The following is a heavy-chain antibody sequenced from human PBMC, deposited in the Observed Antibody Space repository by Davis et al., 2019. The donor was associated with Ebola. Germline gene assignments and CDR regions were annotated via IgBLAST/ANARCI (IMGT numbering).Heavy chain of an antibody. J-gene: IGHJ4*02. Sequence: GESLKISCAASGFTFSHAWMNWVRQAPGKGLAWVGRIKSKTDGGTIDYAAPVKGRFTISRDDSKNTLYLQMNSLKTEDTAVYYCTTGAVKMLDSWGQGTLVTVSS. CDR3: TTGAVKMLDS. CDR2: IKSKTDGGTI. V-gene: IGHV3-15*07. CDR1: GFTFSHAW.